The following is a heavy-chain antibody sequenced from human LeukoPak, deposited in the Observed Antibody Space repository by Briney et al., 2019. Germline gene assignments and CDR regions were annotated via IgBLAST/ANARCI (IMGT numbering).Heavy chain of an antibody. CDR1: GGSISSYY. CDR2: IYYSGST. V-gene: IGHV4-59*01. CDR3: ARGVVHAFDI. D-gene: IGHD2-15*01. J-gene: IGHJ3*02. Sequence: PSETLSLTCTVSGGSISSYYWSWIRQPPGKGLEWIGYIYYSGSTNYNPSLKSRVTISVDTSKNQFSLKLSSVTAADTAMYYCARGVVHAFDIWGQGTMVTVSS.